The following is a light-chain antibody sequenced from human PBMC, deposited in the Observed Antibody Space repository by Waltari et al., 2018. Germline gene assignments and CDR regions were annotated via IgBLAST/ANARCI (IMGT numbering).Light chain of an antibody. CDR3: LLYYGALDWI. Sequence: QTVVTQEPSVTVSPGGTVTLTCASSTGAVTSGFYPNWFQQKTGQAPRALIYRITQRHSLTPARFSGSLLGGKAALTLSGVQPEDEAVYYCLLYYGALDWIFGGGTNLTVL. CDR2: RIT. CDR1: TGAVTSGFY. J-gene: IGLJ2*01. V-gene: IGLV7-43*01.